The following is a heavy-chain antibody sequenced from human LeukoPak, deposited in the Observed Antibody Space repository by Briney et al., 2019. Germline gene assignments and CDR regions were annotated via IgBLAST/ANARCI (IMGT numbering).Heavy chain of an antibody. CDR3: ARTSYYYDMDV. CDR1: GSNVTYNY. J-gene: IGHJ6*02. V-gene: IGHV3-53*04. Sequence: GGSLRLSCAASGSNVTYNYMTWVRQAPGKGLEWVSLIDSGGTTYYADSLKGRLTISRHTSNNTLFLQMNSLRPEDTAVYYCARTSYYYDMDVWGQGTTVTVSS. CDR2: IDSGGTT.